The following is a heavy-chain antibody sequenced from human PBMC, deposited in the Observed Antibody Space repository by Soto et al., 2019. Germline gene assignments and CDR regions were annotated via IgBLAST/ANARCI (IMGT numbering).Heavy chain of an antibody. CDR2: IYYSGST. V-gene: IGHV4-59*01. J-gene: IGHJ6*03. CDR1: GGSISSYY. Sequence: SETLSLTCTVSGGSISSYYWSWIRQPPGKGLEWIGYIYYSGSTNCNPSLKSRVTISVDTSKNQFSLKLSSVTAADTAVYYCARGIVIMVYADYYYYYYMDVWGKGTTVTVSS. D-gene: IGHD2-8*01. CDR3: ARGIVIMVYADYYYYYYMDV.